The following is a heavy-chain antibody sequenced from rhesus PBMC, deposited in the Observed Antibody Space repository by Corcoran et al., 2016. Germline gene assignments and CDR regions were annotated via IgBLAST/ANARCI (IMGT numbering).Heavy chain of an antibody. Sequence: QLQLQESGPGLVKPSETLSLTCAVSGYSISSGYGGSWIRQPPGKGLEWIGYISNSGSTSYNPSLKSRVTISRDTSKTQFSLKLRSVTAADTAVYYCARDLISGGYFDYWGQGVLVTVSS. D-gene: IGHD3-3*01. CDR3: ARDLISGGYFDY. V-gene: IGHV4-122*02. CDR2: ISNSGST. CDR1: GYSISSGYG. J-gene: IGHJ4*01.